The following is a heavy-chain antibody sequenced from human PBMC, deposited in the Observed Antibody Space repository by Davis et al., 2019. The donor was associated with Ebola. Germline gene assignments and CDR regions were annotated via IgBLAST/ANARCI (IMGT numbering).Heavy chain of an antibody. Sequence: PGGSLRLSCAASGFTFSSYSMNWVRQAPGKGLEWVSSISSSSSYIYYADSVKGRFTISRDNAKNSLYLQMNSLRAEDTAVYYCATGSGSYGWFDPWGQGTLVTVSS. D-gene: IGHD1-26*01. J-gene: IGHJ5*02. CDR2: ISSSSSYI. CDR3: ATGSGSYGWFDP. CDR1: GFTFSSYS. V-gene: IGHV3-21*01.